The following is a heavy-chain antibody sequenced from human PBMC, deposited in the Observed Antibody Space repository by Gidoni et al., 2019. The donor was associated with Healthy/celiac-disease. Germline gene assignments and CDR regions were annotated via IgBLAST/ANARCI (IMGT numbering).Heavy chain of an antibody. V-gene: IGHV1-3*01. CDR3: ARDQGSFDAFDI. CDR1: GYTFTSYA. CDR2: INAGNGNT. Sequence: QVQLVQSGAEVKKPGASVKVSCKASGYTFTSYAMHWVRQAPGQRLEWMGWINAGNGNTKYSQKFQGRVTITRDTAASTAYMELSSLRSEDTAVYYCARDQGSFDAFDIWGQGTMVTVSS. J-gene: IGHJ3*02.